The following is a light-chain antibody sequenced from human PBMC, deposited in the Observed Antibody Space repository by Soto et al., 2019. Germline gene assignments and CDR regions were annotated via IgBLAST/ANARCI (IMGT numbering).Light chain of an antibody. J-gene: IGKJ4*01. Sequence: ETVLTQSPATLSLSPGERATLSCRASQTIGTYLIWYQQKPGQAPMLLIYDTSSRATGIPARFSGSGSGTDFTLTISSLEPEDFAVYYCQQRGNWPLTFGGGTKVEI. CDR3: QQRGNWPLT. CDR1: QTIGTY. V-gene: IGKV3-11*01. CDR2: DTS.